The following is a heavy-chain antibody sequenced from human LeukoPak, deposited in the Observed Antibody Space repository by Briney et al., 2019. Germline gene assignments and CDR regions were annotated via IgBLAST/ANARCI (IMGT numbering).Heavy chain of an antibody. D-gene: IGHD6-6*01. V-gene: IGHV4-34*01. CDR2: INHRGST. J-gene: IGHJ4*02. CDR1: GGSFSGYH. Sequence: SETLSLTCAVYGGSFSGYHWSWIRQPPGKGREWIGEINHRGSTNYNPSLKSRVTMSVDTSKNQFSLKLSSVTAADTAVYYCARGRGAARFVTIEFDYWGQGALVTVSS. CDR3: ARGRGAARFVTIEFDY.